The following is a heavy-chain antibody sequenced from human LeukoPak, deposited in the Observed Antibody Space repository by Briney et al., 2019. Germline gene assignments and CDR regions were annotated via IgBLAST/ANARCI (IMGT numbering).Heavy chain of an antibody. CDR3: ASNQYCSGGSCYRYYFDY. D-gene: IGHD2-15*01. CDR2: ISYDGSNK. Sequence: PGGSLRLSCAASGFTFSTYGMNWVRQAPGKGLEWVAVISYDGSNKYYADSVKGRFTISRDNSKNTLYLQMNSLRAEDTAVYYCASNQYCSGGSCYRYYFDYWGQGTLVTVSS. J-gene: IGHJ4*02. CDR1: GFTFSTYG. V-gene: IGHV3-30*19.